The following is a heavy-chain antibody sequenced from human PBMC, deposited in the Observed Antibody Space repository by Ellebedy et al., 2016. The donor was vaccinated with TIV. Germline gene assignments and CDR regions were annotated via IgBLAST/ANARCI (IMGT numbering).Heavy chain of an antibody. D-gene: IGHD2-21*02. V-gene: IGHV3-23*01. Sequence: PGGSLRLSCAASGFTFSPYAMAWVRQAPRKGLEWVSGIVGSGAEKYADSVKGRFTISRDNSKRTVDLQMRSVRAEDTAVYFCAKDRTSGDGYWVFDSWGQGTMVSVSS. CDR1: GFTFSPYA. CDR2: IVGSGA. CDR3: AKDRTSGDGYWVFDS. J-gene: IGHJ4*02.